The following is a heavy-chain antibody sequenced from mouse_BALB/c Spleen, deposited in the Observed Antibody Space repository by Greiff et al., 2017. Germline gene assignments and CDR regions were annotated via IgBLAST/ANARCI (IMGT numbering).Heavy chain of an antibody. CDR2: ISYSGST. CDR3: ASYDGYAMDY. J-gene: IGHJ4*01. D-gene: IGHD2-3*01. CDR1: GYSITSDYA. V-gene: IGHV3-2*02. Sequence: ESGPGLVKPSQSLSLTCTVTGYSITSDYAWNWIRQFPGNKLEWMGYISYSGSTSYNPSLKSRISITRDTSKNQFFLQLNSVTTEDTATYYCASYDGYAMDYWGQGTSVTVSS.